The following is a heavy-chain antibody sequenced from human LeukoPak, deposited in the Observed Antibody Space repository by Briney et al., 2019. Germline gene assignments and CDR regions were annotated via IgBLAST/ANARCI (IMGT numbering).Heavy chain of an antibody. D-gene: IGHD4-17*01. V-gene: IGHV4-59*02. CDR1: GDSVSSYY. J-gene: IGHJ6*03. Sequence: SETLSLTCSVSGDSVSSYYWSWIRQPPGKGLEWIGYISSGNTNYNPSLKRRVTISVDTSKNQFSLSLNSVTAADTAVYYCARIDYGDYNFYYYYMDVCGKGTTVTVSS. CDR3: ARIDYGDYNFYYYYMDV. CDR2: ISSGNT.